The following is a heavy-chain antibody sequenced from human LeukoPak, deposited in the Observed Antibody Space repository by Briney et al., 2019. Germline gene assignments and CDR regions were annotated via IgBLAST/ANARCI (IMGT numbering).Heavy chain of an antibody. Sequence: SVKVSCKASGGTFSSYAISWVRQAPGQGPEWMGGIIPIFGTANYAQKFQGRVTITTDESTSTAYMELSSLRSEDTAVYYCARGGYQLQEYDYWGQGTLVTVSS. CDR2: IIPIFGTA. V-gene: IGHV1-69*05. J-gene: IGHJ4*02. D-gene: IGHD2-2*01. CDR1: GGTFSSYA. CDR3: ARGGYQLQEYDY.